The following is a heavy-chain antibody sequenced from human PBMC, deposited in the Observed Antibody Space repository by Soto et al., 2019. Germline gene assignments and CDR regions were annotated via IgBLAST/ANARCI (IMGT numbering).Heavy chain of an antibody. CDR3: ARHGVDYGDYASYYYYGMDV. V-gene: IGHV4-39*01. J-gene: IGHJ6*02. CDR1: GGSISSSTYY. Sequence: QLQLQESGPGLVKPSETLSLTCTVSGGSISSSTYYWGWIRQPPGKGLAWIGRIYYSGSAYYNPSLTSRVTISIDTSKNQSSLRLSSVTAADTAVYYCARHGVDYGDYASYYYYGMDVWGRGTTVTVSS. D-gene: IGHD4-17*01. CDR2: IYYSGSA.